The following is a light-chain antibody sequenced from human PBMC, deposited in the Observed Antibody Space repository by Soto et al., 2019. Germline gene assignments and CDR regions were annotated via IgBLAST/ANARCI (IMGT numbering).Light chain of an antibody. V-gene: IGLV2-8*01. J-gene: IGLJ3*02. CDR1: SSDVGGYKY. Sequence: QSALTQPPSASGSPGQSVTISCTGTSSDVGGYKYVSWYQQHPGKAPKLMIYEVSKRPSGVADRFSGSKSGNTASLTVSGLQAEDEADYYCSSYAGSILGVFGGGTKLTVL. CDR3: SSYAGSILGV. CDR2: EVS.